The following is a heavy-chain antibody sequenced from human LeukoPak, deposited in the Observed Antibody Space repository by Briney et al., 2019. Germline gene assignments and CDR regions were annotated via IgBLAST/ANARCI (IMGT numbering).Heavy chain of an antibody. J-gene: IGHJ4*02. CDR1: GYTFTSYD. Sequence: ASVKVSCKASGYTFTSYDITWVRQAPGQGLEWMGWISAYNGNTKYAQKLQDRVTMTTDTSTSTAYMELRSLRSDDAAVYYCARDLVADGYFDYWGQGTLVTVSS. CDR3: ARDLVADGYFDY. D-gene: IGHD5-12*01. CDR2: ISAYNGNT. V-gene: IGHV1-18*01.